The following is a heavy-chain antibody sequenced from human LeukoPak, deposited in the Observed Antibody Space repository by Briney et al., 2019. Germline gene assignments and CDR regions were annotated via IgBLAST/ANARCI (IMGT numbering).Heavy chain of an antibody. D-gene: IGHD4-23*01. CDR3: ATSVVTPPFDY. CDR2: ISSSSSYT. J-gene: IGHJ4*02. Sequence: GGPLRLSCAASGFTFSDYYMSWIRQAPGKGLEWVSYISSSSSYTNYADSVKGRFTISRDNAKNSLYLQMNSLRAEDTAVYYCATSVVTPPFDYWGQGTLVTVSS. V-gene: IGHV3-11*03. CDR1: GFTFSDYY.